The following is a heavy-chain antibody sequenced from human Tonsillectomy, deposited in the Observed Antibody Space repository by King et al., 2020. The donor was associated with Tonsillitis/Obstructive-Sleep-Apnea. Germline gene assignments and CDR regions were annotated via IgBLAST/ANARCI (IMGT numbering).Heavy chain of an antibody. V-gene: IGHV3-74*01. D-gene: IGHD1-14*01. Sequence: VQLVESGGGLVQPGGSLRLSCAASGFTFRSYWMHWVRQAPGKGLVWVSRINSDGSSTSYADSVKGRFTISRDNAKNTLYLQMNSLRAEDTAVYYYAREMGTGNYYYYYMDVWGKGTTVTVSS. CDR2: INSDGSST. CDR3: AREMGTGNYYYYYMDV. CDR1: GFTFRSYW. J-gene: IGHJ6*03.